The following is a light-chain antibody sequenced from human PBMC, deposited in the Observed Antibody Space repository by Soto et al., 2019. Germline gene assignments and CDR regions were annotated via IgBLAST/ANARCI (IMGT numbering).Light chain of an antibody. CDR2: DAS. CDR1: QSLNSR. CDR3: QQYKSYST. J-gene: IGKJ1*01. V-gene: IGKV1-5*01. Sequence: DIQLTQSPSTLSASVGERVTLTCRASQSLNSRLAWYQQRPGKAPKLLIYDASTLESGVPSRFSGSGSGTEFTLTINNLQPDDLATYICQQYKSYSTFGRGTKVDI.